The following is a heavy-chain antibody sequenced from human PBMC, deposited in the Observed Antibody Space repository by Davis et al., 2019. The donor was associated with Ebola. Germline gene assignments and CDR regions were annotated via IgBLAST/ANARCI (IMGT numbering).Heavy chain of an antibody. Sequence: PGGSLRLSCAASGFTFSSYSMSWVRQAPGKGLEWVAVISYDGSNKYYADSVKGRFTISTDNSKNTLYLQMNSLRAEDTAVYYCAKGDRMDVWGKGTTVTVSS. CDR1: GFTFSSYS. J-gene: IGHJ6*04. D-gene: IGHD5-24*01. CDR3: AKGDRMDV. CDR2: ISYDGSNK. V-gene: IGHV3-30*18.